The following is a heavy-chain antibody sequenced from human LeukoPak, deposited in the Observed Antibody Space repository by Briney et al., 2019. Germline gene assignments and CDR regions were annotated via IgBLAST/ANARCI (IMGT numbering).Heavy chain of an antibody. J-gene: IGHJ4*02. D-gene: IGHD6-13*01. CDR1: GFTFDDYS. V-gene: IGHV3-9*01. CDR3: AKGSLITASGTLFDF. CDR2: LGWNGDII. Sequence: GGSLRLSCAASGFTFDDYSMHWVRQSPGKGLEWLSGLGWNGDIIDYADSVKGRFTISRDNAKNSLYLQMDSLKTEDTALYYCAKGSLITASGTLFDFWGQGTRVTVSS.